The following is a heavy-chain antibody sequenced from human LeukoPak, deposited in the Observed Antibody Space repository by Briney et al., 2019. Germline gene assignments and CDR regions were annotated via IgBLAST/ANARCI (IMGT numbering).Heavy chain of an antibody. J-gene: IGHJ4*02. V-gene: IGHV4-31*03. CDR3: ASGTDLYSSYDY. Sequence: PSETLSLTCTVSGGSISSGGYYWSWIRQHPGTGLEWIGYIYYSGSTYYNPSLKSRVTISLDTSKNQFSLKLSSVTAADTAVYYCASGTDLYSSYDYWGQGILVTVSS. CDR2: IYYSGST. CDR1: GGSISSGGYY. D-gene: IGHD6-6*01.